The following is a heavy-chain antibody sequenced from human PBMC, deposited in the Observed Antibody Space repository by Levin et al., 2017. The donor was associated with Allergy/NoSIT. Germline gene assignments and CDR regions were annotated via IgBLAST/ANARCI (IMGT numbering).Heavy chain of an antibody. J-gene: IGHJ6*03. CDR1: GGSISSYY. CDR2: IYYSGST. CDR3: ARSRVGDQAYYYYYYYMDG. V-gene: IGHV4-59*08. Sequence: SETLSLTCTVSGGSISSYYWSWIRQPPGKGLECIGYIYYSGSTNYNPSLKSRVTISVDTSKNQFSLKLSSVTAADTAVYYCARSRVGDQAYYYYYYYMDGWGKGTTVTVSS. D-gene: IGHD3-16*01.